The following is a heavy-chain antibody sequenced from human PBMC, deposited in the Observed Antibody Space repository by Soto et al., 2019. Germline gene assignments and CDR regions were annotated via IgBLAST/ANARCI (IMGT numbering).Heavy chain of an antibody. J-gene: IGHJ4*02. CDR2: ITSSGGGT. CDR3: AKLTAA. D-gene: IGHD5-18*01. Sequence: GSLRLSRADSVCTFIASVMSWVRQAPGKGLEWVSSITSSGGGTYYADSVKGRFTVSRDNSKNTVYLQMNSLRDEDTAVYYCAKLTAAWGQGTLVTVSS. V-gene: IGHV3-23*01. CDR1: VCTFIASV.